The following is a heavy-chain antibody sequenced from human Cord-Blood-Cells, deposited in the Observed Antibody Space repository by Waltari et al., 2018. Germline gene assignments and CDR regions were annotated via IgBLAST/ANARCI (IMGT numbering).Heavy chain of an antibody. J-gene: IGHJ2*01. CDR1: GFTFRSSP. CDR3: ARASGVWYFDL. D-gene: IGHD3-16*01. Sequence: VQLVESGGGVVQPGRSLRLSCGASGFTFRSSPMPWVRQAPGKGLEWVAVISYDGRNKYYADSGKGRFTISRDNSKNTLYLQMNSLRAEDTAVYYCARASGVWYFDLWGRGTLVTVSS. CDR2: ISYDGRNK. V-gene: IGHV3-30*04.